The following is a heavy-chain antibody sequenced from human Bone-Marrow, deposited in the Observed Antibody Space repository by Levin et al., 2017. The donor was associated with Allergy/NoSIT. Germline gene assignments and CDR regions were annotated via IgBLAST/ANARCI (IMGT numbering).Heavy chain of an antibody. CDR1: GFTFSSYS. V-gene: IGHV3-74*01. Sequence: SCEASGFTFSSYSMYWVRQAPGKGLVWVSRIHSDGTTITYADSVKGRFTISRDNAKNTLFLQMNSLRAEDTAVYYCARAVAAVPWYFDSWGQGILVTVSS. J-gene: IGHJ4*02. D-gene: IGHD2-21*01. CDR2: IHSDGTTI. CDR3: ARAVAAVPWYFDS.